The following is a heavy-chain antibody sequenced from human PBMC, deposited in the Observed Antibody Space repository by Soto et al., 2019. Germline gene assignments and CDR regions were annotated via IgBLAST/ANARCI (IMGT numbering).Heavy chain of an antibody. D-gene: IGHD6-13*01. CDR3: ATGQQRNYYYYYGMDV. V-gene: IGHV1-24*01. J-gene: IGHJ6*02. CDR1: GCTLTELS. Sequence: ASVKVSGKVSGCTLTELSMHWVRQAPGKGLEWMGGFDPEDGETIYAQKFQGRVTMTEDTSTDTAYMELSSLRSEDTAVYYCATGQQRNYYYYYGMDVWGQGTTVTVSS. CDR2: FDPEDGET.